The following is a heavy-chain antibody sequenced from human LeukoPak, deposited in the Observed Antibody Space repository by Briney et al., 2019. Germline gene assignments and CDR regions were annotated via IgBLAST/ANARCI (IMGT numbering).Heavy chain of an antibody. J-gene: IGHJ3*02. CDR2: VIHRGST. CDR3: ATYSTGFEI. Sequence: PSETLSCTCAAYGGSVSYYYWTWIRKPPGKALNRIGVVIHRGSTHYNASLNSPVTISVHTSKKQFSLKLSSVTAAHTAVYYSATYSTGFEIWGQGEVVTVSS. CDR1: GGSVSYYY. V-gene: IGHV4-34*12. D-gene: IGHD6-19*01.